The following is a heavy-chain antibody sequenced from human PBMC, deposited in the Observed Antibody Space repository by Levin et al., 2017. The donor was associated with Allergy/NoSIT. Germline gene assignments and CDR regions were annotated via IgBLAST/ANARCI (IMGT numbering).Heavy chain of an antibody. CDR3: ARVEQSLPWFGP. D-gene: IGHD1/OR15-1a*01. V-gene: IGHV4-38-2*01. CDR2: ISHSGTT. Sequence: PSETLSLTCAVSGYSIKTDSYWGWIRQPPGKGLEWIGTISHSGTTYYNPSLKSRVTISIDMSKNHFSLELSSVTAADTAVYFCARVEQSLPWFGPWGQGTLVTVSS. J-gene: IGHJ5*02. CDR1: GYSIKTDSY.